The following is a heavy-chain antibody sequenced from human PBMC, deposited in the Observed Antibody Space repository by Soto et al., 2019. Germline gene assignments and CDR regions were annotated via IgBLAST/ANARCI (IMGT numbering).Heavy chain of an antibody. CDR3: ARTAGYSYGYKGYYYGMEV. CDR2: IYYSGST. Sequence: SETLSLTCTLSGGSISSYYWSWIRQPPGKGLEWIGYIYYSGSTNYNPSLKSRVTISVDTSKNQFSLKLSSVTAADTAVYYCARTAGYSYGYKGYYYGMEVWGQGTTVTVSS. D-gene: IGHD5-18*01. J-gene: IGHJ6*02. CDR1: GGSISSYY. V-gene: IGHV4-59*12.